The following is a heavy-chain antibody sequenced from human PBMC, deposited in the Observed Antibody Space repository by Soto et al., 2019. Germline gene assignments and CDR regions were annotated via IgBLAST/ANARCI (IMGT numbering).Heavy chain of an antibody. D-gene: IGHD6-6*01. CDR1: GYTFTGYY. CDR2: IIPIFGTA. J-gene: IGHJ6*02. CDR3: ARDHGQLVHYYYYGMDV. Sequence: SVKVSCKASGYTFTGYYMHWVRQAPGQGLEWMGGIIPIFGTANYAQKFQGRVTITADKSTSTAYMELSSLRSEDTAVYYCARDHGQLVHYYYYGMDVWGQGTTVTVSS. V-gene: IGHV1-69*06.